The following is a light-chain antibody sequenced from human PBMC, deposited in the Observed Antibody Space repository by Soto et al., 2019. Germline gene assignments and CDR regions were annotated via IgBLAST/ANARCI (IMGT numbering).Light chain of an antibody. J-gene: IGLJ1*01. Sequence: QSVLTPPASVSGSPGQSVTISFTGTSSEGGGYNYVSWYQQHPVKAPKLMIYDVTNRPSGVSDRFSGSKSGNTASLTISGLQAEDEADYYCSSYTSSSTPYVFGTGTKVTVL. V-gene: IGLV2-14*01. CDR2: DVT. CDR1: SSEGGGYNY. CDR3: SSYTSSSTPYV.